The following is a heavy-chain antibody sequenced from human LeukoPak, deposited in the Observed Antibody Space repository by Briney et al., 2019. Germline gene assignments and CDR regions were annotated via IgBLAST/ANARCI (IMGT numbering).Heavy chain of an antibody. CDR2: IYYSGST. CDR1: GGSISSYY. CDR3: ARVSDSSGYSSHIDY. V-gene: IGHV4-59*01. Sequence: PSETLSLTCTVSGGSISSYYWSWIRQPPGKGLEWIGYIYYSGSTNYNPSLKSRVTISVDTSKNQFSLKLSSVTAADTAVYYCARVSDSSGYSSHIDYWGQGTLVTVSS. J-gene: IGHJ4*02. D-gene: IGHD3-22*01.